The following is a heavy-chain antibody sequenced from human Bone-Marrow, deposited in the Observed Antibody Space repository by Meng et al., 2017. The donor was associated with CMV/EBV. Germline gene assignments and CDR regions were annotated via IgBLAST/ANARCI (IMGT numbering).Heavy chain of an antibody. CDR1: GYSFTSYW. Sequence: GYSFTSYWIGWVRQMPGKGLEWMGIIYPGDSDTRYSPSFQGQVTISADKSISTAYLQWSSLKASDTAMYYCARRYCSGGSCYTAFDYWGQGTLVTVSS. D-gene: IGHD2-15*01. CDR2: IYPGDSDT. J-gene: IGHJ4*02. CDR3: ARRYCSGGSCYTAFDY. V-gene: IGHV5-51*01.